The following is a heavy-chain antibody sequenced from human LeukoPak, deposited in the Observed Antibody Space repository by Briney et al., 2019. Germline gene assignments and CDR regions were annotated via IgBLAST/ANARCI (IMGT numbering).Heavy chain of an antibody. CDR3: ARLGSGWADAFDI. CDR2: IKQDGSEK. D-gene: IGHD6-19*01. CDR1: GFTFSSYW. J-gene: IGHJ3*02. Sequence: GGSLRLSCAASGFTFSSYWMSWVRQAPGKGLEWVANIKQDGSEKYYVDSVKGRFTISRDNAKNSLYLQMNSLRAEDTAVYYCARLGSGWADAFDIWGQGTMVTVSS. V-gene: IGHV3-7*01.